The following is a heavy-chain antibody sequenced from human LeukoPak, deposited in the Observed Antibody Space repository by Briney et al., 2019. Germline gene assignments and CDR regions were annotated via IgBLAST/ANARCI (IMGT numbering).Heavy chain of an antibody. CDR1: GFTFSSYS. D-gene: IGHD2-21*01. J-gene: IGHJ5*02. Sequence: PGGSLRLSCAASGFTFSSYSMNWVRQAPGKGLEWVSSISSSSSYIYYADSVKGRFTISRDNAKNSLYLHMNSLRAEDTAVYYCARDLVDCGGDCHNWFDPWGQGTLVTVSS. CDR3: ARDLVDCGGDCHNWFDP. V-gene: IGHV3-21*01. CDR2: ISSSSSYI.